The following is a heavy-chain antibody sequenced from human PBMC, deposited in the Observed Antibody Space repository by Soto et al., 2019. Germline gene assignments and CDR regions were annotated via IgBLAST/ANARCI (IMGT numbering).Heavy chain of an antibody. V-gene: IGHV3-23*01. J-gene: IGHJ4*02. Sequence: PGGSLRLSCAASGFTFISYAMSWVRQAPWKGLEWVSAICGSGGATYYTDSVKGRFTISRDNSKNTLHLQMNNLRAEDTAIYYCAKGSGGNCYSHFDYCGQGTLVTVSS. CDR1: GFTFISYA. D-gene: IGHD2-15*01. CDR3: AKGSGGNCYSHFDY. CDR2: ICGSGGAT.